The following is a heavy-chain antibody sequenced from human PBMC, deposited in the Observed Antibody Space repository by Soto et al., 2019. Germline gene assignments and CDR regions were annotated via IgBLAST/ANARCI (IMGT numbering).Heavy chain of an antibody. CDR1: GYSFAGYW. J-gene: IGHJ4*02. Sequence: GESLKISCKGYGYSFAGYWITWVRQKPGKGLEWMGRIDPSDSQTYYSPSFRGHVTISATKSITTVFLQWSSLRASDTAMYYCARQIYASDTGSNLQYYFDSWGQGTPVTVSS. CDR3: ARQIYASDTGSNLQYYFDS. V-gene: IGHV5-10-1*01. CDR2: IDPSDSQT. D-gene: IGHD2-8*02.